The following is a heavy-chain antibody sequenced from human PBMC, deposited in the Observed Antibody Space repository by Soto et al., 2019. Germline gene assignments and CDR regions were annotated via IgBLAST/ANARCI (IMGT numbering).Heavy chain of an antibody. Sequence: EVQLVESGGGLVQPGGSLRLSCAAPGFTVSSNYMSWVRQAPGKGLEWVSVIYSGGSTYYADSVKGRFTISRDNSKNTLYIQMNSLRAEDTAVYYCARGAIFGVVPFDPWGQGTLVTVSS. CDR2: IYSGGST. D-gene: IGHD3-3*01. CDR1: GFTVSSNY. CDR3: ARGAIFGVVPFDP. J-gene: IGHJ5*02. V-gene: IGHV3-66*01.